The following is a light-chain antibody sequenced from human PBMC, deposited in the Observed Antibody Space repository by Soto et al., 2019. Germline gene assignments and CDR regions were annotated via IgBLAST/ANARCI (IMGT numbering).Light chain of an antibody. V-gene: IGKV1-5*03. CDR1: QSISAW. J-gene: IGKJ3*01. CDR3: QQYNSYSLT. CDR2: KAS. Sequence: DIQMTQSPSTLSTSVGDRVSINCRASQSISAWLAWYQQKPGKAPRLLIYKASTLEIGVPSRFSGSGSGTEFTLTISSLQPDDVATYYCQQYNSYSLTFGPGTKVDI.